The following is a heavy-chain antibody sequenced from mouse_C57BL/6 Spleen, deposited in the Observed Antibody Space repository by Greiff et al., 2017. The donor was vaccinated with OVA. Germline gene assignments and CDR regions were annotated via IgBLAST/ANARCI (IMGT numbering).Heavy chain of an antibody. V-gene: IGHV5-16*01. Sequence: EVQVVESEGGLVQPGRSMKLSCTASGFTFSDYYMAWVRQVPEKGLEWVANINYDGSSTYYLDSLKSRFIISRDNAKNILYLQMSSLKSEDTATYYCARGISITTVVPYFDYWGQGTTLTVSS. J-gene: IGHJ2*01. CDR3: ARGISITTVVPYFDY. CDR2: INYDGSST. CDR1: GFTFSDYY. D-gene: IGHD1-1*01.